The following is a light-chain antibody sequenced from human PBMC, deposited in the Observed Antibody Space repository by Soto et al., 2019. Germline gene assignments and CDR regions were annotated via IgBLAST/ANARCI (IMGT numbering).Light chain of an antibody. Sequence: QAVVTQPPSASGTPGQRVTISCSGSSSNIGSNTVNWYQQLPGTAPKLLIYSNNQRPSGVPGRFSGSKSGTSASLAISGLQSEDEADYYCAAWDDSLNGGVFGTGTKVTVL. CDR1: SSNIGSNT. CDR2: SNN. J-gene: IGLJ1*01. CDR3: AAWDDSLNGGV. V-gene: IGLV1-44*01.